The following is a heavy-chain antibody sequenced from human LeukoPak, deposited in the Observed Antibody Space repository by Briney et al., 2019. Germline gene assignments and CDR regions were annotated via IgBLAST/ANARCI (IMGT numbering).Heavy chain of an antibody. CDR2: IYYSGSP. CDR1: GGSISSYY. Sequence: SETLSLTCTVSGGSISSYYWSWIRQPPGKGLEWIGYIYYSGSPDYNPSLKSRVTISVDTSKNQFSLKVSSVTAADTAVYYCAGSTSNPYFDSWGQGTLVTVSS. CDR3: AGSTSNPYFDS. V-gene: IGHV4-59*01. J-gene: IGHJ4*02.